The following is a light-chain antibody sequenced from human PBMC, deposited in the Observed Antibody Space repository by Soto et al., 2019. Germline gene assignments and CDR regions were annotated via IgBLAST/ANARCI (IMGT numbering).Light chain of an antibody. CDR1: RSDVGGYNY. CDR2: DVT. Sequence: QSALTQPRSVSGSPGQSVSISCTGTRSDVGGYNYVSWYQQYPGKAPKLMIYDVTERPSGVPDRFSGSKSGNTASLTISGLQAEDEADYFCCSYAGGYIFVFGTGTKVT. CDR3: CSYAGGYIFV. V-gene: IGLV2-11*01. J-gene: IGLJ1*01.